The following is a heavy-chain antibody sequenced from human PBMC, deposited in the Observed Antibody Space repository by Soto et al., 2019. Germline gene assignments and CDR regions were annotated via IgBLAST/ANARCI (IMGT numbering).Heavy chain of an antibody. CDR3: ARHSSSWPIFDY. CDR2: IYYSGGS. D-gene: IGHD6-13*01. V-gene: IGHV4-39*01. J-gene: IGHJ4*02. CDR1: GGSIFDSTHY. Sequence: SETLSLTCTVSGGSIFDSTHYWAWIRQSPGKGLEWIGNIYYSGGSYYTPSLKSRVSISVDTSKNQFSLKLSSVTAADTAVYYCARHSSSWPIFDYWGQGTLVTVSS.